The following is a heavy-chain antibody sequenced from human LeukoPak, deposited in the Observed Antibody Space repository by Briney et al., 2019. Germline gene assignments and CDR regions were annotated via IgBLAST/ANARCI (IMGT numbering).Heavy chain of an antibody. Sequence: GGSLRLSCAASGFTFSRYAMHWVRQAPGKGLEWVAVISYDGTNKYYADSVKGRFTISRDNSKNTLYLQMNSLRAEDTAVYYCATHGYSYAWVYWGQGTLVTVSS. CDR1: GFTFSRYA. CDR3: ATHGYSYAWVY. J-gene: IGHJ4*02. D-gene: IGHD5-18*01. CDR2: ISYDGTNK. V-gene: IGHV3-30-3*01.